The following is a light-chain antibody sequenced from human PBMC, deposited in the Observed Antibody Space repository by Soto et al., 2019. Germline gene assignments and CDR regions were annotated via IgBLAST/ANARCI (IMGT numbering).Light chain of an antibody. CDR1: SSDIATYNY. J-gene: IGLJ1*01. CDR2: EVS. CDR3: SSYTTSNHLV. Sequence: QSVLTQPASVSGSPGQSITLSCTGTSSDIATYNYVSWYQQHPGKAPKLMIYEVSNRPSGVSRRFSGSKSGHTASLTISGLQAEDEADYYCSSYTTSNHLVFGTGTKVTVL. V-gene: IGLV2-14*01.